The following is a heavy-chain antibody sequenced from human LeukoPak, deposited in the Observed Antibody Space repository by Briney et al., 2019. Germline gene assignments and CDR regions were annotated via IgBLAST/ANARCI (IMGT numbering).Heavy chain of an antibody. J-gene: IGHJ4*02. CDR1: GFTFSSYW. Sequence: GGSLRLSCAASGFTFSSYWMSWVRQAPGKGLEWVSYISSSGSTIYYADSVKGRFTISRDNAKNSLYLQMNSLRAEDTAVYYCARATFSNWNDLGYFDYWGQGTLVTVSS. CDR2: ISSSGSTI. V-gene: IGHV3-48*04. CDR3: ARATFSNWNDLGYFDY. D-gene: IGHD1-1*01.